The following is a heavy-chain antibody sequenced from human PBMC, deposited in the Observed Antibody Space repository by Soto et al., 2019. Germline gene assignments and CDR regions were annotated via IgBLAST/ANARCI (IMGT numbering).Heavy chain of an antibody. V-gene: IGHV4-34*01. CDR1: GGSFSGYY. J-gene: IGHJ4*02. CDR2: INHSGST. D-gene: IGHD1-26*01. CDR3: ASDGAIDY. Sequence: QVQLQQWGAGLLKPSETLSLTCAVYGGSFSGYYWSWIRQPPGKGLEWIGEINHSGSTNYIPSLKSRVTISVDTSKNQFSLKLSSVAAADTAVYYCASDGAIDYWGQGTLVTVSS.